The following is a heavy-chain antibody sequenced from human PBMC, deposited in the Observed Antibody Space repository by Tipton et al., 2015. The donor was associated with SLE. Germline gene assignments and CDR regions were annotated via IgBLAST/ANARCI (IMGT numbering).Heavy chain of an antibody. J-gene: IGHJ6*03. CDR2: IKQDGSEK. CDR3: AREGRSRFLSYYYYMDV. D-gene: IGHD3-10*01. Sequence: GSLRLSCAASGFTFSSYWMSWVRQAPGKGLEWVANIKQDGSEKYYVDSVKGRFTISRDNAKNSLYLQMNSLRAEDTAVYYCAREGRSRFLSYYYYMDVWGKGTTVTVSS. CDR1: GFTFSSYW. V-gene: IGHV3-7*03.